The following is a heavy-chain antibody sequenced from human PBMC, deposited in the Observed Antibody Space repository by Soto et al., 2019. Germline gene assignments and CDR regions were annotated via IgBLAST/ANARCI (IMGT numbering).Heavy chain of an antibody. CDR3: AALTVLPAAITDHWGQGILVTVSSGESSKPLCCFNSEAAITDH. V-gene: IGHV4-61*08. CDR1: SGSVSSGDYY. D-gene: IGHD2-2*01. CDR2: IYYSST. Sequence: PSETLSLTCTVSSGSVSSGDYYWSWIRQPPGRGLEWIGYIYYSSTNYNPSLKSRVSISADTSKNQFSLKLSSVTAADTAVYYCAALTVLPAAITDHWGQGILVTVSSGESSKPLCCFNSEAAITDHWGQGTLVTVSS. J-gene: IGHJ4*02.